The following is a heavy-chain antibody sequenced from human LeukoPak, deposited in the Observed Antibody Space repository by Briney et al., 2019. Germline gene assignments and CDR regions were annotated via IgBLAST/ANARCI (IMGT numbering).Heavy chain of an antibody. V-gene: IGHV4-59*08. Sequence: PSETLSLTCTVSGGSISSYYWSWIRQPPGKGLEWIRYIYYSGSTDYNPSLKSRVTMSVDTSRNQFSLNLRSVTAADTAVYYCATLQSSGYDYSDYWGQGILVTVSS. J-gene: IGHJ4*02. CDR3: ATLQSSGYDYSDY. CDR2: IYYSGST. D-gene: IGHD3-22*01. CDR1: GGSISSYY.